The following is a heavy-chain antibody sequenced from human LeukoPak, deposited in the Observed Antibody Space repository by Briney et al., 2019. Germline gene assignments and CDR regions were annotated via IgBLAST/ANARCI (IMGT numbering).Heavy chain of an antibody. Sequence: SETLSLTCTVSGGSISSSSYYWGWIRQPPGKGLEWIGSIDYSGSTYYNPSLKSRVTISVDTSKNQFSLKLRSVTAADTAVYYCARRITGTTSDSFDYWGQGTLVTVSS. J-gene: IGHJ4*02. D-gene: IGHD1-20*01. CDR2: IDYSGST. CDR1: GGSISSSSYY. V-gene: IGHV4-39*01. CDR3: ARRITGTTSDSFDY.